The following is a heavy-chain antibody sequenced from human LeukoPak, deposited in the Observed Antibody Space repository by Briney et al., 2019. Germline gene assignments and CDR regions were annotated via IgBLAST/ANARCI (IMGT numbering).Heavy chain of an antibody. Sequence: PGGSLRLSCAASGFTFSSHSMNWVRQAPGKGLEWVSYISSSSSTIYYADSVKGRFTISRDNAKNSLYLQMNSLRDEDTAVYYCARDPSSHIVVVYFDYWGQGTLVTVSS. CDR3: ARDPSSHIVVVYFDY. V-gene: IGHV3-48*02. J-gene: IGHJ4*02. CDR2: ISSSSSTI. D-gene: IGHD2-21*01. CDR1: GFTFSSHS.